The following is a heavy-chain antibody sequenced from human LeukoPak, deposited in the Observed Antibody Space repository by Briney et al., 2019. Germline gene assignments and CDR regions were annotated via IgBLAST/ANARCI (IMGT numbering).Heavy chain of an antibody. CDR2: IKSKTDGGTT. CDR1: GFTFSNAW. CDR3: TTDGNWDLYYFDY. J-gene: IGHJ4*02. V-gene: IGHV3-15*01. D-gene: IGHD1-7*01. Sequence: GGSLRLSCAASGFTFSNAWMSWVRQAPGKGLEWVGRIKSKTDGGTTDYAAPVKGRFTISSDDSKNTLYLQMNSLKTEDTAVYYCTTDGNWDLYYFDYWGQGTLVTVSS.